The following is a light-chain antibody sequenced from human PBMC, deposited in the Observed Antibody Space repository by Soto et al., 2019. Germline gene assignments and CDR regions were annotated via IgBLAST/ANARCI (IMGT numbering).Light chain of an antibody. J-gene: IGKJ3*01. CDR2: GAS. V-gene: IGKV3-15*01. CDR3: QQYNNWPQFT. Sequence: DIVLTQSPATLSVSLGERVSLSCRASQIISSNLAWYQQKPGQIPRLLIYGASARAAGIPARFSGSGPGTEFTLTISSLQSEDFAVYYCQQYNNWPQFTFGPGTKVDV. CDR1: QIISSN.